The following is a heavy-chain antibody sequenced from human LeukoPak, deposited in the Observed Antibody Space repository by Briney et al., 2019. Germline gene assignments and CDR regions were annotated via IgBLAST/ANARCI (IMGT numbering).Heavy chain of an antibody. J-gene: IGHJ4*02. Sequence: SETLSLTCAVYGGSFSGYYWSWIRQPPGKGLEWIGEINHSGSTNYNPSLKSRVTISVDTSKNQFSLKLSSVTAADTAVYYCARGFHFDYWGRGTLVTVSS. CDR1: GGSFSGYY. CDR3: ARGFHFDY. CDR2: INHSGST. V-gene: IGHV4-34*01.